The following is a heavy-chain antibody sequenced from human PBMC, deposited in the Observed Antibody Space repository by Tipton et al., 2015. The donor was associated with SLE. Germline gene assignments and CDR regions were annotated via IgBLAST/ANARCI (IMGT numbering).Heavy chain of an antibody. CDR3: ARDGYYDFWSGYYSYYGMDV. CDR1: GFTFSTYC. V-gene: IGHV3-7*01. CDR2: IKQDGSEK. D-gene: IGHD3-3*01. Sequence: SLRLSCAASGFTFSTYCMTWVRQAPGKGLEWVANIKQDGSEKYYVDSVKGRFTISRDNAKNSLYLQMNSLRAEDTAVYYCARDGYYDFWSGYYSYYGMDVWGQGTTVTVSS. J-gene: IGHJ6*02.